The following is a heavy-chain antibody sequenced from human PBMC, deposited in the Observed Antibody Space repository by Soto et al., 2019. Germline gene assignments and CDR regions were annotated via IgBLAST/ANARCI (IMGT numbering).Heavy chain of an antibody. CDR2: ISYDGSNK. V-gene: IGHV3-30*18. D-gene: IGHD5-18*01. Sequence: GGSLRLSCAASGFTFSTYGMHWVRQAPGKGLEWVAVISYDGSNKYFADSVKGRFTISRDNSKNTMYVQMNSLRAEDTAVYYCAKESGYSYGVYYYYGMDVWGQGTTVTVSS. CDR1: GFTFSTYG. J-gene: IGHJ6*02. CDR3: AKESGYSYGVYYYYGMDV.